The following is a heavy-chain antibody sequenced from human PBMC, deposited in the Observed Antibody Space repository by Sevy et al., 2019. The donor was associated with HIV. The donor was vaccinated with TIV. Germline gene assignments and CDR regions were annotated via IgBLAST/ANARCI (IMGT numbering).Heavy chain of an antibody. D-gene: IGHD3-10*01. CDR2: ISYDGSRT. CDR3: TRVRGLLGWFDS. J-gene: IGHJ5*01. V-gene: IGHV3-30*04. Sequence: GGSLRLSCAASGFTFSDYTIHWVRQAPGKGLEWVSVISYDGSRTSYADSVKGRFTISRVISKITLFLQMNSLRAEDTAVYYCTRVRGLLGWFDSWGQGTLVTVSS. CDR1: GFTFSDYT.